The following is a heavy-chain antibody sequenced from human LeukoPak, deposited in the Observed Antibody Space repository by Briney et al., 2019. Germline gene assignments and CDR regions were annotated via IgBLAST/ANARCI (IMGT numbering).Heavy chain of an antibody. V-gene: IGHV1-2*02. CDR1: GYTFTGYY. Sequence: ASVKVSCKASGYTFTGYYMHWVRQAPGQGLEWMGWINPNSGGTNYAQKFQGRVTMTRDTSISTAYMELSRLRSDDTDVYYCARAEDSSVCAFDIWGQGTMVTVSS. CDR2: INPNSGGT. D-gene: IGHD3-22*01. CDR3: ARAEDSSVCAFDI. J-gene: IGHJ3*02.